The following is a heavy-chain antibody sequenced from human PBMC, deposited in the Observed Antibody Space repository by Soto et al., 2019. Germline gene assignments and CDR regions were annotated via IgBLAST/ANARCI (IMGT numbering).Heavy chain of an antibody. CDR3: ARDIFGHVDAFDL. V-gene: IGHV1-18*01. J-gene: IGHJ3*01. D-gene: IGHD3-3*02. Sequence: ASVKVSCKASGHIFSSFYINWVRQAPGQGLEWMGWTSGYSGNSKYAQKFQGRVTMTTDTSTNTGYMEMRSLTSDDTAVYYCARDIFGHVDAFDLWGQGTMVTVS. CDR2: TSGYSGNS. CDR1: GHIFSSFY.